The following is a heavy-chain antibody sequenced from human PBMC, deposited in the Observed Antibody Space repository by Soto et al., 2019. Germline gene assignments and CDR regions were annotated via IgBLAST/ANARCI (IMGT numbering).Heavy chain of an antibody. CDR3: ASLLAPHGGEPRPVDY. V-gene: IGHV3-21*01. CDR2: ISSSSSYI. CDR1: GFTFSSYS. Sequence: EVQLVESGGGLVKPGGSLRLSCAASGFTFSSYSMNWVRQAPGRGLEWVSSISSSSSYIYYADSVKGRFTISRDNAKNSLYLQMNSLRAEDTAVYYCASLLAPHGGEPRPVDYWGQGTLVTVSS. D-gene: IGHD3-3*01. J-gene: IGHJ4*02.